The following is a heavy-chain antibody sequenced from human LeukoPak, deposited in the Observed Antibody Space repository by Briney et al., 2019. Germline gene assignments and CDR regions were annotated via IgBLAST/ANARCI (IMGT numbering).Heavy chain of an antibody. CDR2: ISSSSSTI. CDR1: GFTFSSYS. D-gene: IGHD4-17*01. Sequence: GGSLRLSCAASGFTFSSYSMNWVRQAPGKGLEWVSYISSSSSTIYSESSVKRRFTISRDTANTLLYLKMNSLRAEDTAVYCCAIDRRVYGVQYAFYIWGKGTMVTVSS. V-gene: IGHV3-48*01. CDR3: AIDRRVYGVQYAFYI. J-gene: IGHJ3*02.